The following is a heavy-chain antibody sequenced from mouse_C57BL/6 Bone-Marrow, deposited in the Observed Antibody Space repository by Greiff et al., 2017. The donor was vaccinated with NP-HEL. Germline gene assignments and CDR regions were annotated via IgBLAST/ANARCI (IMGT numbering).Heavy chain of an antibody. D-gene: IGHD2-5*01. CDR1: GFNIKDDY. CDR2: IDPENGDT. V-gene: IGHV14-4*01. Sequence: VQLKQSGAELVRPGASVKLSCTASGFNIKDDYMHWVKQRPEQGLEWIGWIDPENGDTEYASKFQGKATITADTSSNTAYLQLSSLTSEDTAVYYCTTGTYYSKPSYWYFDVWGTGTTVTVSS. J-gene: IGHJ1*03. CDR3: TTGTYYSKPSYWYFDV.